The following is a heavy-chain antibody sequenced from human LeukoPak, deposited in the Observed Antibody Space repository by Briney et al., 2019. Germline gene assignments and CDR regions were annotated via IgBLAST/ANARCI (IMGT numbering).Heavy chain of an antibody. J-gene: IGHJ4*02. CDR2: ISGSGDNT. Sequence: GGSLRLSCAASGFTFSSYAMSWVRQAPGKGLEWVSGISGSGDNTYYADSVKGRFTISRDNSKNTLYVQVNSLGTEDTAAYYCAKGVSSGWYAGYFDYWGQGTLVTVSS. D-gene: IGHD6-19*01. CDR3: AKGVSSGWYAGYFDY. V-gene: IGHV3-23*01. CDR1: GFTFSSYA.